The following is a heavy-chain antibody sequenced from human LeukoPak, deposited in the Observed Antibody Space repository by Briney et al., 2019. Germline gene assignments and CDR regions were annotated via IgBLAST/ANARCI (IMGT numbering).Heavy chain of an antibody. CDR2: IYYSGST. CDR3: ARLHLLRYFDWFPKADDAFDI. V-gene: IGHV4-59*08. D-gene: IGHD3-9*01. Sequence: NASETLSLTCTVSGGSISSYYWSWIRQPPGKGLEWIGYIYYSGSTNYNPSLESRVTISVDTSKNQFSLKLSSVTAADTAVYYCARLHLLRYFDWFPKADDAFDIWGQGTMVTVSS. CDR1: GGSISSYY. J-gene: IGHJ3*02.